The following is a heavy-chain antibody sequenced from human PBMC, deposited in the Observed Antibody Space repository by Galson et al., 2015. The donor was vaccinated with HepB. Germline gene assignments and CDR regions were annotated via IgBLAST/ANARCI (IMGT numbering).Heavy chain of an antibody. CDR3: AKDLFSVGLVVGATTDY. V-gene: IGHV3-23*01. CDR2: ISGSGGST. CDR1: GFTFSSYA. J-gene: IGHJ4*02. D-gene: IGHD1-26*01. Sequence: SLRLSCAASGFTFSSYAMSWVRQAPGKGLEWVSAISGSGGSTYYADSVKGRFTISRDNSKNTLYLQMNSLRAEDTAVYYCAKDLFSVGLVVGATTDYWGQGTLVTVSS.